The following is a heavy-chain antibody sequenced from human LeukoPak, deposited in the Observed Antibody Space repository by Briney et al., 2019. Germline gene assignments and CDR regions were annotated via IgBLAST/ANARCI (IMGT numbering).Heavy chain of an antibody. D-gene: IGHD1-26*01. CDR2: ISGSGGST. CDR3: AKDGGGSYWTSRPFDY. CDR1: GFTFSSYA. J-gene: IGHJ4*02. Sequence: TGGSLRLSCAASGFTFSSYAMSWVRQAPGKGLEWVSAISGSGGSTYYADSVKGRFTISRDNSKNTLYLQMNSLRAEDTAVYYCAKDGGGSYWTSRPFDYWGQGTLVTVSS. V-gene: IGHV3-23*01.